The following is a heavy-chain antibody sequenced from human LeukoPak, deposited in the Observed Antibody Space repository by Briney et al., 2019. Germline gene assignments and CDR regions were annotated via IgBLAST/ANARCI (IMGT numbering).Heavy chain of an antibody. D-gene: IGHD1-1*01. V-gene: IGHV3-21*01. CDR3: ARDVLVRPLRYYFDF. Sequence: GGSLRLSCAASGLTFSTYSMNWVRQAPGKGLEWVSSITGSTDYIYYADSVRGRFTISRDNAKNSLYLQMNSLRAEDTAVYYCARDVLVRPLRYYFDFWGQGALVTVSS. CDR2: ITGSTDYI. J-gene: IGHJ4*02. CDR1: GLTFSTYS.